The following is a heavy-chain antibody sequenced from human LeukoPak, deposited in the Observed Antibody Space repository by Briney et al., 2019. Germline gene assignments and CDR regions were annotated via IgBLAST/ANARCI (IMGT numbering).Heavy chain of an antibody. Sequence: PGVSLRLSCAASGVTFSSYAMSWVRQDPGKGLEWVSGISWNSGSIGYADSVKGRFTISRDNAKNSLYLQMNSLRAEDTALYYCAKDKADYSMGLFGYWGQGTLVTVSS. CDR2: ISWNSGSI. D-gene: IGHD4-11*01. CDR1: GVTFSSYA. J-gene: IGHJ4*02. V-gene: IGHV3-9*01. CDR3: AKDKADYSMGLFGY.